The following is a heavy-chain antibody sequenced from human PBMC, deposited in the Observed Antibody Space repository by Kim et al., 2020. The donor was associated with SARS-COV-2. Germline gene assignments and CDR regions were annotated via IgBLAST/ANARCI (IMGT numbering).Heavy chain of an antibody. J-gene: IGHJ4*02. CDR3: AKVRWAVAGYYFDY. Sequence: GGSLRLSCAASGFTFGDYAMHWVRQAPGKGLEWVSGISWNSGSIGYADSVKGRFTISRDNAKNSLYLQMNSLRAEDTALYYCAKVRWAVAGYYFDYWGQGTLVTVSS. D-gene: IGHD6-19*01. V-gene: IGHV3-9*01. CDR1: GFTFGDYA. CDR2: ISWNSGSI.